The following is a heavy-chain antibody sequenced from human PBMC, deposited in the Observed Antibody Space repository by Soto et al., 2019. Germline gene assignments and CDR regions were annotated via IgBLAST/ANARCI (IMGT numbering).Heavy chain of an antibody. V-gene: IGHV3-23*01. CDR3: AKASGYYGSGSYLDV. Sequence: GGSLRLSCAASGFTFSSYAMSWVRQAPGKGLEWVSGISGSGATTYYADSVKGRFTISRDNSKNTLYLQMNSLRAEDTAVYYCAKASGYYGSGSYLDVWGKGTTVTVSS. CDR1: GFTFSSYA. J-gene: IGHJ6*03. CDR2: ISGSGATT. D-gene: IGHD3-10*01.